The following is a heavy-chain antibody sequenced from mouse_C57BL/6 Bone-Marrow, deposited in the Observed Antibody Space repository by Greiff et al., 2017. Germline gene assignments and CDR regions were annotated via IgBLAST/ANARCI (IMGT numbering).Heavy chain of an antibody. CDR3: ARGGTTVVSYYCDY. D-gene: IGHD1-1*01. J-gene: IGHJ2*01. CDR1: GFTFSDYG. Sequence: DVMLVESGGGLVKPGGSLKLSCAAPGFTFSDYGMHWVRQAPEKGLEWVAYISSGSSTIYYADTVKGRFTISRDYAKNTLFLQMTSLRSEDTAMYYCARGGTTVVSYYCDYRCQGTTLTVTS. CDR2: ISSGSSTI. V-gene: IGHV5-17*01.